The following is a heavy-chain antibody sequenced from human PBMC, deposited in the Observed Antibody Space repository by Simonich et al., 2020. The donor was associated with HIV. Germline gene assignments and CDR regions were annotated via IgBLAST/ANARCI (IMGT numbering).Heavy chain of an antibody. J-gene: IGHJ5*02. CDR2: MNPNSGNT. CDR1: GYTFTRYD. Sequence: QVQLVQSGAEVKKPGASVKVSCKASGYTFTRYDIRWVRQATGQGLEGMGWMNPNSGNTDYAQKFQGRVTISRDTSISTAYRELSSLRAEDTAVYYCARALRWFDPWGQGTLVTVSS. V-gene: IGHV1-8*03. CDR3: ARALRWFDP. D-gene: IGHD4-17*01.